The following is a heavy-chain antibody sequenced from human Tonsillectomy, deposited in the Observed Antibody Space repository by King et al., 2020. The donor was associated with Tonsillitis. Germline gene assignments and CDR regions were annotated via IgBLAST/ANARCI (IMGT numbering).Heavy chain of an antibody. CDR2: IYYSVST. J-gene: IGHJ5*02. Sequence: VQLQESGPGLVKPSQTLSLTCTVSGGSISSGGYYWSWIRQHPGKGLECIGYIYYSVSTYYNPSLKSLVIISVDTSKNQFSLRRTSWTAADTAVYYCARGRNYYDMSGPPGDWFDPWGQGILVTVSS. CDR1: GGSISSGGYY. D-gene: IGHD3-22*01. V-gene: IGHV4-31*01. CDR3: ARGRNYYDMSGPPGDWFDP.